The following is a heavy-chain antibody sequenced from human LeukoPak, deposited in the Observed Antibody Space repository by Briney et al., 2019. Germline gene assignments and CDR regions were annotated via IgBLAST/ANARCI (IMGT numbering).Heavy chain of an antibody. CDR2: ISSSGYTI. CDR1: GFTFSDYY. Sequence: PGGSLRLSCAASGFTFSDYYMSWIRQAPGKGLEWVSYISSSGYTIYYADSVKARFTISRDNTKNSLYLQMNSLRAEDTAVYYCARDHYGSGDGSAFDYWGQGTLVTVSS. V-gene: IGHV3-11*01. CDR3: ARDHYGSGDGSAFDY. D-gene: IGHD3-10*01. J-gene: IGHJ4*02.